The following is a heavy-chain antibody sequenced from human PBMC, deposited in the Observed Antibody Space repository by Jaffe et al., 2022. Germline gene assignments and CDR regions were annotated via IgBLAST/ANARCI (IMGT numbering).Heavy chain of an antibody. D-gene: IGHD3-3*01. Sequence: EVQLVESGGGLVQPGGSLRLSCAASGFTFSSYWMSWVRQAPGKGLEWVANIKQDGSEKYYVDSVKGRFTISRDNAKNSLYLQMNSLRAEDTAVYYCARPGITIFGVVPCDFDYWGQGTQVTVSS. CDR1: GFTFSSYW. CDR3: ARPGITIFGVVPCDFDY. V-gene: IGHV3-7*01. CDR2: IKQDGSEK. J-gene: IGHJ4*02.